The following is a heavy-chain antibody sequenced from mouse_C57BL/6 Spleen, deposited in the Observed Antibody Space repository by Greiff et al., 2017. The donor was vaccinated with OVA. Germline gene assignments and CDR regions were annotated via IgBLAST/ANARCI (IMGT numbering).Heavy chain of an antibody. CDR1: GFTFSNYW. Sequence: DVMLVESGGGLVQPGGSMKLSCVASGFTFSNYWMNWVRQSPEKGLEWVAQIRLKSDNYATHYAESVKGRFTISRDDSKSSVYLQMNNLRAEDTGIYYCSYSNYFFYAMDYWGQGTSVTVSS. CDR3: SYSNYFFYAMDY. CDR2: IRLKSDNYAT. D-gene: IGHD2-5*01. J-gene: IGHJ4*01. V-gene: IGHV6-3*01.